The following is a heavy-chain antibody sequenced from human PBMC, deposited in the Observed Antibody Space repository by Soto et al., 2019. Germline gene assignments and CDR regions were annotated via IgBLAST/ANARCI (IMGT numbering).Heavy chain of an antibody. V-gene: IGHV1-69*01. D-gene: IGHD2-2*01. CDR2: IIPISGTA. CDR3: ARSQGSSTSLAIYYYYYYGMDV. Sequence: QVQLVLSGADVQKPGSSVKVTCKASGGTFSSYAISWVRQAPGQGLEWMGGIIPISGTANYAQKFQGRVTITADESTSTAYMELSSLRSEDTAVYYCARSQGSSTSLAIYYYYYYGMDVWGQGTTVTVSS. CDR1: GGTFSSYA. J-gene: IGHJ6*02.